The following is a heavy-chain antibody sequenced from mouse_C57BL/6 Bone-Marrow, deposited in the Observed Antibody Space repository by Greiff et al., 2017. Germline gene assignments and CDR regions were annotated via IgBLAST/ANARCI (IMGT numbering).Heavy chain of an antibody. J-gene: IGHJ2*01. Sequence: EVQLQQSGPVLVKPGASVKMSCKASGYTFTDYYMNWVKQSPGKSLEWIGVINPYNGGTSYNQKFKGKATLTVDKSSSTAYMELNSLTSEDSAVYYCARDSGGTLYVDYWGRGTTLPGSS. CDR2: INPYNGGT. V-gene: IGHV1-19*01. D-gene: IGHD3-2*01. CDR1: GYTFTDYY. CDR3: ARDSGGTLYVDY.